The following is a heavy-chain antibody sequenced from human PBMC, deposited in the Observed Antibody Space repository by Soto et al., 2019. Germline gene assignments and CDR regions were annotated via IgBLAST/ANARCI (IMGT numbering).Heavy chain of an antibody. Sequence: EVPLVESGGGLVQPGGSLRLPCAASGSTFSTYTINWVRQAPGKGREWLSSISSSGSTIYYADSVKGRFTISRDNAKNSLYFQMNSLRAEDTAVYYCARGAAAGHFDYWGQGTLVTVSS. CDR3: ARGAAAGHFDY. V-gene: IGHV3-48*01. J-gene: IGHJ4*02. CDR1: GSTFSTYT. D-gene: IGHD6-13*01. CDR2: ISSSGSTI.